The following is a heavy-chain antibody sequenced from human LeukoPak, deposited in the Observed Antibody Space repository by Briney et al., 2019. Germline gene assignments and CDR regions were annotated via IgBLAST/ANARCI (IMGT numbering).Heavy chain of an antibody. Sequence: GGSLRLSCAASGFTFSSYGMHWVRQAPGKGLEWLAVIWYDGSNKYYADSVKGRFTISRDNSKNTLYLQMNSLRGEDTAVYYCARDPRMTTVTTLDYWGQGTLVTVSS. D-gene: IGHD4-17*01. CDR1: GFTFSSYG. CDR2: IWYDGSNK. CDR3: ARDPRMTTVTTLDY. V-gene: IGHV3-33*01. J-gene: IGHJ4*02.